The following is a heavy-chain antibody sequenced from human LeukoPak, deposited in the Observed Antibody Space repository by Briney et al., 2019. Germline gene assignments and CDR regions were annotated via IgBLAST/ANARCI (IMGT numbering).Heavy chain of an antibody. CDR3: ATGRGSYGSLLANY. CDR2: INPNSGGT. CDR1: GYTFSNYA. Sequence: GASVKVSCKASGYTFSNYAISWVRQAPGQGLEWMGWINPNSGGTNYAQKFQGRVTMTRDTSISTAYMELSRLRSDDTAVYYCATGRGSYGSLLANYWGQGTLVTVSS. D-gene: IGHD1-26*01. J-gene: IGHJ4*02. V-gene: IGHV1-2*02.